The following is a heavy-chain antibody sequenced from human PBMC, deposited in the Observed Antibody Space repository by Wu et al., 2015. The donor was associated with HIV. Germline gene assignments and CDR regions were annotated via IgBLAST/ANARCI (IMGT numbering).Heavy chain of an antibody. CDR3: VRVTFLGIGDI. Sequence: QVQLVQSGAEVKKPGASVKVSCKASGYTFTAYYLHWVRQAPGQGLEWMGWINPNSDDANYTQSFQGRVTMTTDTSISTAYMELSRLRSDDTAFYYCVRVTFLGIGDIWGQGTMVTVSS. CDR1: GYTFTAYY. V-gene: IGHV1-2*02. D-gene: IGHD7-27*01. CDR2: INPNSDDA. J-gene: IGHJ3*02.